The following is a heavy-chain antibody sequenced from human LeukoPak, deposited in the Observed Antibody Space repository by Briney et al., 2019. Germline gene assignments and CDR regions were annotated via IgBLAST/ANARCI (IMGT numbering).Heavy chain of an antibody. CDR2: INHSGST. J-gene: IGHJ1*01. V-gene: IGHV4-34*01. CDR1: GGSFSGYY. CDR3: ARPATPRYCSSTSCTARRDGYFQH. D-gene: IGHD2-2*01. Sequence: SETLSLTCAVYGGSFSGYYWSWIRQPPGKGLEWIGEINHSGSTNYNPSLKSRVTISVDTSKNQFSLKLSSVTAADTAVYYCARPATPRYCSSTSCTARRDGYFQHWGQGTLVTVSS.